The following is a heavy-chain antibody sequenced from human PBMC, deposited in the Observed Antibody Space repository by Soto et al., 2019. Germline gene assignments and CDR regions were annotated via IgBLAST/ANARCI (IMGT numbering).Heavy chain of an antibody. J-gene: IGHJ4*02. CDR3: AEDLREVLGYWNGLDY. V-gene: IGHV3-23*01. CDR2: ISGGGGST. Sequence: EVQLLESGGGLVQPGGSLRLSCAASGFTFSSYAMSWVRQAPGKGLEWVSAISGGGGSTYYADSVNGRFTISRDNSKNTLYLQMNGLRAEDTAIYYCAEDLREVLGYWNGLDYWGQGTLVTVSS. D-gene: IGHD1-1*01. CDR1: GFTFSSYA.